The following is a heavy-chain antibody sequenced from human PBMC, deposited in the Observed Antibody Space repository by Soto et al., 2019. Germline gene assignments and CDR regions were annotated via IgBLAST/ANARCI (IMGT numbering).Heavy chain of an antibody. Sequence: PGGSLKLSCAASGFSFRSYRMYWVRQAPGKGLEWVSAISGRGGSTYYADSVKGRFTISRDNSKNTLYLQMNSLRGEDTAVYYCAKHSGAFYGLDVWGQGTTVTVSS. CDR1: GFSFRSYR. CDR3: AKHSGAFYGLDV. J-gene: IGHJ6*02. CDR2: ISGRGGST. D-gene: IGHD6-19*01. V-gene: IGHV3-23*01.